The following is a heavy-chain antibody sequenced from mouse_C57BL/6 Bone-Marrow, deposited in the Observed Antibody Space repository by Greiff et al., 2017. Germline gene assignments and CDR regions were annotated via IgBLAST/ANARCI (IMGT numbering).Heavy chain of an antibody. V-gene: IGHV1-80*01. D-gene: IGHD1-1*01. J-gene: IGHJ4*01. CDR2: IYPGDGDT. CDR1: GYAFSSYW. CDR3: ARLILRYYAMDY. Sequence: VKLVESGAELVKPGASVKISCKASGYAFSSYWMNWVKQRPGKGLAWIGQIYPGDGDTNYNGKFKGKATLTADKSSSTAYMQLSSLTSEDSAVYFCARLILRYYAMDYWGQGTSVTVSS.